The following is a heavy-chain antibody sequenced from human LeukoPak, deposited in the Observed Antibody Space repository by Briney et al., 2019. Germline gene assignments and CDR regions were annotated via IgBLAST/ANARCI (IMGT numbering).Heavy chain of an antibody. V-gene: IGHV4-4*07. J-gene: IGHJ4*02. CDR2: IYTSGST. CDR3: ARENSGSYREFDY. CDR1: GGSISSYY. D-gene: IGHD1-26*01. Sequence: SETLSLTCTVSGGSISSYYWSWIRQPAGKGLEWIGRIYTSGSTNYNASLKSRVSMSVDTSKNQFSLKLSPVTAADTAVFYCARENSGSYREFDYWGQGTLVTVSS.